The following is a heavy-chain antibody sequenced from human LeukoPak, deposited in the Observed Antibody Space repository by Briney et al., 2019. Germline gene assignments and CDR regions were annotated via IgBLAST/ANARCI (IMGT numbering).Heavy chain of an antibody. Sequence: PSGTLSLTCAVSGGSINSSNWWSWVRQPPGKGLEWIGEIYHSGSTNYNPSLKSRVTISVDTSKNQFSLKLSSVTAADTAVYYCARVVGNYYDSRLDPWGQGTLVTVSS. CDR3: ARVVGNYYDSRLDP. CDR1: GGSINSSNW. CDR2: IYHSGST. V-gene: IGHV4-4*02. D-gene: IGHD3-22*01. J-gene: IGHJ5*02.